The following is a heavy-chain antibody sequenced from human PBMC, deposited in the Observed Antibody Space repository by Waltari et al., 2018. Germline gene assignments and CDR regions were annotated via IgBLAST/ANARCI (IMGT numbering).Heavy chain of an antibody. CDR2: IYYSGST. V-gene: IGHV4-59*01. D-gene: IGHD1-26*01. CDR1: GGSISSYY. J-gene: IGHJ4*02. CDR3: ASTGGWPGSYSGFDY. Sequence: QVQLQESGPGLVKPSETLSLTCTVSGGSISSYYWSWIRQPPGKGLEWIGYIYYSGSTNYIPSLKSRVTISVDTSKNQFSLKLSSVTAADTAVYYWASTGGWPGSYSGFDYWGQGTLVTVSS.